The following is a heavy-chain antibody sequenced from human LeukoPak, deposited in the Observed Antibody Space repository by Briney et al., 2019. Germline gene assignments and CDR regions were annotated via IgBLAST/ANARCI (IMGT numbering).Heavy chain of an antibody. V-gene: IGHV1-18*01. CDR2: ISAYNGNT. CDR1: GYTFTSYG. CDR3: ARARPFEYSSSPNWFDP. Sequence: GASVKVSCKASGYTFTSYGISWVRQAPGQGLEWMGWISAYNGNTNYAQKLQGRVTMTTDTSTSTAYMELRSLRSDDTAVYYCARARPFEYSSSPNWFDPWGQGTLVTVSS. J-gene: IGHJ5*02. D-gene: IGHD6-6*01.